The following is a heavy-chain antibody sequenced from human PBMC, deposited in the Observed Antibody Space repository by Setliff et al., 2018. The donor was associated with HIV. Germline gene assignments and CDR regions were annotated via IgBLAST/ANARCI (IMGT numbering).Heavy chain of an antibody. J-gene: IGHJ3*02. CDR3: ARVRTLDTPVDAFDI. CDR1: GYTFTSYG. V-gene: IGHV1-18*01. Sequence: ASVKVSCKASGYTFTSYGISWVRQAPGQGLEWMGWISAYNGNTNYAQKLQGRVTMTTDTSTSTAYMELRSLRSDDTAVYYCARVRTLDTPVDAFDIWGQGTMVTVSS. CDR2: ISAYNGNT. D-gene: IGHD2-15*01.